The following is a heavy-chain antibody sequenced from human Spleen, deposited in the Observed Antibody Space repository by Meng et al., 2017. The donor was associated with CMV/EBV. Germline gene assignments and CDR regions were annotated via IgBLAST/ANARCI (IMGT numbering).Heavy chain of an antibody. CDR1: FTFSSYA. CDR3: AKEPYDFWSGPSGWFDP. D-gene: IGHD3-3*01. CDR2: IYSGGSST. Sequence: FTFSSYAMSWVRQAPGKGLEWVSVIYSGGSSTYYADSVKGRFTISRDNSKNTLYLQMNSLRAEDTAVYYCAKEPYDFWSGPSGWFDPWGQGTLVTVSS. J-gene: IGHJ5*02. V-gene: IGHV3-23*03.